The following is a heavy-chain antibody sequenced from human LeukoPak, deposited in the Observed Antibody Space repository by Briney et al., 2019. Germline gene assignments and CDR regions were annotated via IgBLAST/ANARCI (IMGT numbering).Heavy chain of an antibody. CDR3: AKGSTYYYDSSGYYSFDY. Sequence: GGSLRLFCTGSGFIFSNYAMKWVRQAPGKGLEWLSTISGNSNNIYYADSVKGRFTISRDNSKNTLYLQMNSLRAEDTAVYYCAKGSTYYYDSSGYYSFDYWGQGTLVTVSS. CDR2: ISGNSNNI. J-gene: IGHJ4*02. CDR1: GFIFSNYA. D-gene: IGHD3-22*01. V-gene: IGHV3-23*01.